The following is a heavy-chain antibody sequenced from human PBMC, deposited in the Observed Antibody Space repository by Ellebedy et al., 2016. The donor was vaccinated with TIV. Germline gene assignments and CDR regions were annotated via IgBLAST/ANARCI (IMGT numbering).Heavy chain of an antibody. V-gene: IGHV5-51*01. CDR2: IYPSDSDT. J-gene: IGHJ4*02. CDR3: ARPKRGYGGFEIVDY. CDR1: AFSFTDYW. D-gene: IGHD5-12*01. Sequence: PGGSLRLSCQGFAFSFTDYWIGWLRQTPGKGLEWMGIIYPSDSDTRYTPSFQGQVTISADRSTNTAYLQWSSLKASDTAMYYCARPKRGYGGFEIVDYWGQGTLVTVSS.